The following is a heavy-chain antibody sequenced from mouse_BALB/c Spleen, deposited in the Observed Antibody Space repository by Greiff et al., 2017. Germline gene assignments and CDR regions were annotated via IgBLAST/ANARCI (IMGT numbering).Heavy chain of an antibody. CDR2: ISTYYGDA. CDR3: ARSRVITTAMDY. Sequence: VQLKESGAELVRPGVSVKISCKGSGYTFTDYAMHWVKQSHAKSLEWIGVISTYYGDASYNQKFKGKATMTVDKSSSTAYMELARLTSEDSAIYYCARSRVITTAMDYWGQGTSVTVSS. D-gene: IGHD2-4*01. V-gene: IGHV1S137*01. CDR1: GYTFTDYA. J-gene: IGHJ4*01.